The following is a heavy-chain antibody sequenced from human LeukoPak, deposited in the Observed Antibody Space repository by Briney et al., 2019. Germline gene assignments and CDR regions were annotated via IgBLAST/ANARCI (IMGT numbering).Heavy chain of an antibody. Sequence: SVKVSCKASGGTFSSYTISWVRQAPGQGLEWMGRIIPILGIANYAQKLQGRVTMTTDTSTSTAYMELRSLRSDDTAVYYCARDAEWELDFDCWGQGTLVTVSS. D-gene: IGHD1-26*01. CDR2: IIPILGIA. CDR3: ARDAEWELDFDC. V-gene: IGHV1-69*04. J-gene: IGHJ4*02. CDR1: GGTFSSYT.